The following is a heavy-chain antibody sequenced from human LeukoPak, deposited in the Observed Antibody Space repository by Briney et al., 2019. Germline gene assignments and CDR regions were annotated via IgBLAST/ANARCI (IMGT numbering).Heavy chain of an antibody. D-gene: IGHD3-10*01. CDR3: AKDLKGYYGSGSYPH. Sequence: GGSLRLSCTASGFTFNNYAMSWVRQAPGKGLEWVSAISGSGGSTFYTDSVKGRFTISRDNSKNTLYLQMNSLRAEDTAVYYCAKDLKGYYGSGSYPHWGQGTLVTVSS. J-gene: IGHJ4*02. CDR1: GFTFNNYA. V-gene: IGHV3-23*01. CDR2: ISGSGGST.